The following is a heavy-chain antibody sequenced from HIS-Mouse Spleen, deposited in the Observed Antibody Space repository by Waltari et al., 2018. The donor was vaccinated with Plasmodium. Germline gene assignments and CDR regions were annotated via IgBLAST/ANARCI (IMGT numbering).Heavy chain of an antibody. CDR3: AGQLAYYDFWSGYSRGYYFDY. D-gene: IGHD3-3*01. CDR1: SSYY. CDR2: IYYSGST. V-gene: IGHV4-39*01. J-gene: IGHJ4*02. Sequence: SSYYWGWIRQPPGKGLEWIGSIYYSGSTYYNPSLKSRVTISVDTSKNQFSLKLSSVTAADTAVYYCAGQLAYYDFWSGYSRGYYFDYWGQGTLVTVSS.